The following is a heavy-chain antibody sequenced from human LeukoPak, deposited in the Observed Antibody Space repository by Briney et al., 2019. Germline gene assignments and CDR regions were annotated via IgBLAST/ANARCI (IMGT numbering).Heavy chain of an antibody. Sequence: GGSLRLSCAASGFTFSSYSMNWVRQAPGKGLEWVSYISSSSSTIYYADPVKGRFTISRDNAKNSLYLQMNSLRAEDTAVYYCARDGGNWNFDYWGQGTLVTVSS. J-gene: IGHJ4*02. CDR3: ARDGGNWNFDY. D-gene: IGHD1-1*01. V-gene: IGHV3-48*01. CDR2: ISSSSSTI. CDR1: GFTFSSYS.